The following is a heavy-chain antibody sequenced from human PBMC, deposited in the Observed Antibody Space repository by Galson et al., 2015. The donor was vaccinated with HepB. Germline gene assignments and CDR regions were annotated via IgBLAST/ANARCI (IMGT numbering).Heavy chain of an antibody. CDR2: ITGTGVIV. Sequence: SLRLSCAASRFTFSTHSMNWVRQAPGKGLEWIAYITGTGVIVYADSVQGRFTISRDNAKYSLFPQMNSLRDADTAVYYCARDGRSPVEFWFDLWGRGTLVTVSS. D-gene: IGHD3-10*01. CDR1: RFTFSTHS. CDR3: ARDGRSPVEFWFDL. J-gene: IGHJ2*01. V-gene: IGHV3-48*02.